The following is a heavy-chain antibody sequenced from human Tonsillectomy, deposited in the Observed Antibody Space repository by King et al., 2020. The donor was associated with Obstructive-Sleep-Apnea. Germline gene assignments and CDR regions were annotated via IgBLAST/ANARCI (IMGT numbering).Heavy chain of an antibody. J-gene: IGHJ6*02. V-gene: IGHV3-9*01. CDR3: VKDLGLTRYHGMDV. D-gene: IGHD3-3*01. Sequence: VQLVESGGGLIQPGRSLRLSCAASGFTFDNYAMHWVRHAPGKGLEWVSSISWNSGTIDYADSVRGRFTISRDNAKNSLFLQMNSLRPEDTALYYCVKDLGLTRYHGMDVWGQGTAVTVSS. CDR1: GFTFDNYA. CDR2: ISWNSGTI.